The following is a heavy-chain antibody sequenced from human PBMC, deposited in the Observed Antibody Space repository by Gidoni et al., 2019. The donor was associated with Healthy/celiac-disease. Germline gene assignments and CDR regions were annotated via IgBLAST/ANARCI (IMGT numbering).Heavy chain of an antibody. CDR2: IDPSDPYP. J-gene: IGHJ3*02. CDR3: ARGAMVREGDAFDI. D-gene: IGHD3-10*01. V-gene: IGHV5-10-1*01. CDR1: GYSFPSYW. Sequence: ESLRLSCKGSGYSFPSYWISWVRQMPGKGLDWMGRIDPSDPYPNYSPSFQGHVTISADKSISTAYLQWSSLKASDTAMYYCARGAMVREGDAFDIWGQGTMVTVSS.